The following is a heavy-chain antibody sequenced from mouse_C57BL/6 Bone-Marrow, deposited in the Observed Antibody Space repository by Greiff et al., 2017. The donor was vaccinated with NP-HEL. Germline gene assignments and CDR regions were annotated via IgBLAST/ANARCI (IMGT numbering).Heavy chain of an antibody. V-gene: IGHV3-6*01. J-gene: IGHJ2*01. D-gene: IGHD2-4*01. Sequence: EVKLMESGPGLVKPSQSLSLTCSVTGYSITSGYYWNWIRQFPGNKLEWMGYISYDGSNKYNPSLKNRISITRDTSKNQFFLKLNSVTTEDTATYYCASGDYDYSDYWGQGTTLTVSS. CDR1: GYSITSGYY. CDR2: ISYDGSN. CDR3: ASGDYDYSDY.